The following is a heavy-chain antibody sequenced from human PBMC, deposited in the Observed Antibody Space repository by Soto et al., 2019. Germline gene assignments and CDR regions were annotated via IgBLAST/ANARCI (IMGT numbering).Heavy chain of an antibody. CDR2: IYYSGST. Sequence: PSETLSLTCTVSGGSISSGDYYWSWIRQPPGKGLEWIGYIYYSGSTYYNPSLKSRVTISVDTPKNQFSLKLSSVTAADTAVYYCARGPYDSSGYLFDYWGQGTLVTVSS. V-gene: IGHV4-30-4*01. CDR1: GGSISSGDYY. J-gene: IGHJ4*02. D-gene: IGHD3-22*01. CDR3: ARGPYDSSGYLFDY.